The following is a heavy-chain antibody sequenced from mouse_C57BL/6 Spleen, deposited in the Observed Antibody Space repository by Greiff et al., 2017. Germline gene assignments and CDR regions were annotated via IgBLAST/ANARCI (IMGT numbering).Heavy chain of an antibody. J-gene: IGHJ4*01. V-gene: IGHV1-54*01. CDR3: GRYGNYGMDY. Sequence: QVQLQQSGAELVRPGTSVKVSCKASGYAFTNYLIEWVKQRPGQGLEWIGVINPGSGGTNYNEKFKGKATLTADKSSSTAYMQLSSLTSEDSAVYFCGRYGNYGMDYWGQGASVTVSS. CDR1: GYAFTNYL. D-gene: IGHD1-1*01. CDR2: INPGSGGT.